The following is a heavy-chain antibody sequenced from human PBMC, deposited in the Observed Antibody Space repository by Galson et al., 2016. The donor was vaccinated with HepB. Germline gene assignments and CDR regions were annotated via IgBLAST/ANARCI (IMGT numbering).Heavy chain of an antibody. J-gene: IGHJ1*01. Sequence: SLRLSCADSGFTFRDYYLSWIRQAPAKGLAWVSYISRRRETIHYTDPVKGRFTISSDNAKNSLYLQLNSLRAEDTAVYYCARAGLDFGLVHFYWGQGALVTVSS. V-gene: IGHV3-11*01. CDR3: ARAGLDFGLVHFY. D-gene: IGHD3/OR15-3a*01. CDR2: ISRRRETI. CDR1: GFTFRDYY.